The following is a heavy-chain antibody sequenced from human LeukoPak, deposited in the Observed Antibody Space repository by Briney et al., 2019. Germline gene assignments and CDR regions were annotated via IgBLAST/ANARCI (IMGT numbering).Heavy chain of an antibody. Sequence: GGSLRLSCAASGFTFSSYSMNWVRQAPGKGLEWVSSISSSSSYIYYADSVKGRFTISRDNAKNSLYLQMNSLRAEDMAVYYCARSVVVAPGAFDIWGQGTMVTVSS. J-gene: IGHJ3*02. CDR3: ARSVVVAPGAFDI. CDR2: ISSSSSYI. D-gene: IGHD2-2*01. V-gene: IGHV3-21*01. CDR1: GFTFSSYS.